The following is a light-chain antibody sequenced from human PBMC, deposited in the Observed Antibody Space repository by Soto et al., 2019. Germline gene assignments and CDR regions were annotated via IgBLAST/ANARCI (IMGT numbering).Light chain of an antibody. CDR2: DAS. CDR3: QHYGGSPYT. V-gene: IGKV3-20*01. J-gene: IGKJ2*01. Sequence: EIVLTQSPDTLSLSPGERATLSCRASESVSSPYLDWHQQKPGQAPRLLMYDASRRATGIPDRCSGSGSGTDFTLTISRLEPEEFAVYYCQHYGGSPYTFGQGTKLEIK. CDR1: ESVSSPY.